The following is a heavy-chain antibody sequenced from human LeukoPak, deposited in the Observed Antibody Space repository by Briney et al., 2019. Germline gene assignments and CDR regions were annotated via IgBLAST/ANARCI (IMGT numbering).Heavy chain of an antibody. Sequence: SETLSLTCTVSGGSISSGGYYWSWIRQHPGKGLEWIGYIYYSGSTYYNPSLKSRVTISVDTSKNQFSLKLSSVTAADTAVYYRARGARPVKTDYWGQGTLVTVSS. CDR1: GGSISSGGYY. CDR2: IYYSGST. V-gene: IGHV4-31*03. J-gene: IGHJ4*02. D-gene: IGHD2-2*01. CDR3: ARGARPVKTDY.